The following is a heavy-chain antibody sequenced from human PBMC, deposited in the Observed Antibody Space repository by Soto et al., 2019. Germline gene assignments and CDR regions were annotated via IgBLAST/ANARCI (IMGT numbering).Heavy chain of an antibody. J-gene: IGHJ4*02. D-gene: IGHD5-12*01. CDR3: ARLRGYSGYDTYYFDY. CDR1: GGSISSSSYY. CDR2: IYYSGST. V-gene: IGHV4-39*01. Sequence: SETLSLTCTVSGGSISSSSYYWGWIRQPPGKGLEWIGSIYYSGSTYYNPSLKSRVTISVDTSKNQFSLKLSSVTAAGTAAYYCARLRGYSGYDTYYFDYWGQGTLVTVSS.